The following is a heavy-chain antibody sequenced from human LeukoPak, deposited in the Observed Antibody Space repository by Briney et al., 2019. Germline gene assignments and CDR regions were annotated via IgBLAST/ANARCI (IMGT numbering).Heavy chain of an antibody. V-gene: IGHV3-21*04. CDR2: ISSSSSYI. Sequence: GGSLRLSCAASGFTFSSYSMNWVRQAPGKGLEWVSSISSSSSYIYYTDSVKGRFTISRDNSKNTLYLQMNSLRAEDTAVYYCAKVHRRYYGSGSPTLDAFDIWGQGTMVTVSS. CDR3: AKVHRRYYGSGSPTLDAFDI. D-gene: IGHD3-10*01. J-gene: IGHJ3*02. CDR1: GFTFSSYS.